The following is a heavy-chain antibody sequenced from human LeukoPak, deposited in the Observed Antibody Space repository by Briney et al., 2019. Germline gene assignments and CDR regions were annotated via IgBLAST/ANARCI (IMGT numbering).Heavy chain of an antibody. Sequence: SETLSLTCAVYGGSFSGYYWSWIRQPPGKGLEWIGEINHSGSTNYNPSLKSRVTISVDTSKNQFSLKLSSVTAADTAVYYCARTFRESYYDFWSGYSTLDYWGQGTLVTVST. J-gene: IGHJ4*02. V-gene: IGHV4-34*01. D-gene: IGHD3-3*01. CDR3: ARTFRESYYDFWSGYSTLDY. CDR1: GGSFSGYY. CDR2: INHSGST.